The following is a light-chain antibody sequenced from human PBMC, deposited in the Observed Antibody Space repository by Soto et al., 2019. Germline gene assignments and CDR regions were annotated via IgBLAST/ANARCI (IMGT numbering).Light chain of an antibody. CDR3: SSYAGSNNLV. Sequence: QSALTQPPSASGSPGQSVTISCTGTSSDVGGYNYVSWYQQHPGKAPKLMIYEVSKRPSGVPDRFSGSKSGNTASLTVSGLQAGDWGEYYCSSYAGSNNLVFGGGTKVTVL. V-gene: IGLV2-8*01. CDR1: SSDVGGYNY. J-gene: IGLJ3*02. CDR2: EVS.